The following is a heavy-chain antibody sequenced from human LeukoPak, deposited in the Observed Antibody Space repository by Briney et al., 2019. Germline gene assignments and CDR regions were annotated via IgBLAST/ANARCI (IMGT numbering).Heavy chain of an antibody. D-gene: IGHD2-15*01. V-gene: IGHV4-59*01. CDR2: VYYSGST. CDR1: GGSISNYY. CDR3: ARGYCSGGNCYYFDN. J-gene: IGHJ4*02. Sequence: PSETLSLTCTVSGGSISNYYWNWIRQPPGKGLEWIGYVYYSGSTNYNPSLKSRVTISVDTSKNQFSLKLSSVTAADTAVYYYARGYCSGGNCYYFDNWGQGTLVTVSS.